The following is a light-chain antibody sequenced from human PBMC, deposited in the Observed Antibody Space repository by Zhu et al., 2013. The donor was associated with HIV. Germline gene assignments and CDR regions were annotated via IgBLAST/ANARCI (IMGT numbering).Light chain of an antibody. V-gene: IGKV1-5*03. CDR2: KAS. Sequence: DIQMTQSPSTLSASVGDRVTITCRATQSVSSWLAWYQQKPGRAPKLLIYKASALQSGVPSRFSGTGSETEFTLTISSLQPDDFATYYCQQYNSYPCNFGQGTNLEIK. CDR1: QSVSSW. CDR3: QQYNSYPCN. J-gene: IGKJ2*02.